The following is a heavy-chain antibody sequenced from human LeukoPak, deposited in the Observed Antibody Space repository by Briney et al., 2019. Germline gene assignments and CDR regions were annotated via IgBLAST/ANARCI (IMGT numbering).Heavy chain of an antibody. CDR2: IYSCGST. CDR1: GFIVSSNY. Sequence: GGSLRLSCAAFGFIVSSNYMSWVRQAPGKGLEWVSVIYSCGSTYYADSVKGRFTISRDKSKNTLYVQMNSLRAEDTAVFDCAKRGVIVVVPAANVEGFDPWGQGTLVTVSS. J-gene: IGHJ5*02. V-gene: IGHV3-66*04. D-gene: IGHD2-2*01. CDR3: AKRGVIVVVPAANVEGFDP.